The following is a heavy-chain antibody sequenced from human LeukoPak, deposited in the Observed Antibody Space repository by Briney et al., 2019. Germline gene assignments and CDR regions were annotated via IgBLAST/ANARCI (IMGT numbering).Heavy chain of an antibody. J-gene: IGHJ4*02. CDR2: ISGSGGST. CDR1: GFTFSTHA. Sequence: GGSLRLSSAASGFTFSTHATSWVRPAPGKGLESVSAISGSGGSTYYADSVKGRFTISRDNSKNTMYLQMNSLRAEDTAVYYCAKGFGGVIYPFDYWGQGTLVTVSS. CDR3: AKGFGGVIYPFDY. D-gene: IGHD3-3*01. V-gene: IGHV3-23*01.